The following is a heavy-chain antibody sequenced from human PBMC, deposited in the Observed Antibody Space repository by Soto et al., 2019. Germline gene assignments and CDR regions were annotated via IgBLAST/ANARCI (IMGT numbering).Heavy chain of an antibody. Sequence: SSETLSLTCSVSGASIGSHFWSWIRQAPGKGPELVGYIYHTVNTNYNPALKSRVTISMDASKNQLSLQPTSVTAADTAVYYCARLQYTVVTALDIWGQGTMVTVSS. CDR1: GASIGSHF. CDR3: ARLQYTVVTALDI. J-gene: IGHJ3*02. V-gene: IGHV4-59*11. D-gene: IGHD2-15*01. CDR2: IYHTVNT.